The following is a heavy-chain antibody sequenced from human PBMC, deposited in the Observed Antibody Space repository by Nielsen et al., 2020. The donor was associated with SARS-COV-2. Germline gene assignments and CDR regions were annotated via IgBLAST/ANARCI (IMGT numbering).Heavy chain of an antibody. V-gene: IGHV1-69*13. CDR3: ARCEDTVLVTTAVTGIRKKKDDHSYYYYMDV. CDR2: IIPVFGTT. D-gene: IGHD2-8*02. CDR1: GCTFSSYA. Sequence: SVKVSCKASGCTFSSYAISWVRQAPGQGLEWIGGIIPVFGTTKYAQNFQGRVTITADDYTRTAYMELSSLRSEDTAVYFCARCEDTVLVTTAVTGIRKKKDDHSYYYYMDVWGKGTMVTVSS. J-gene: IGHJ6*03.